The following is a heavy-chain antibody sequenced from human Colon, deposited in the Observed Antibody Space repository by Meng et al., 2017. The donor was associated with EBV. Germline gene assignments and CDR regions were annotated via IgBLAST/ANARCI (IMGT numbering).Heavy chain of an antibody. CDR1: RVTLSNYA. V-gene: IGHV3-23*01. CDR3: VRDGYNDIPFDY. CDR2: ISGTGGST. Sequence: EVQLLESGGGLGQPGGSLRLSCAASRVTLSNYAMSWVRQAPGKGLEWISVISGTGGSTYYADSVKGRFTISRDNSKNTLYLQMNSLRAEDTALYYCVRDGYNDIPFDYWGPGTLVTVFS. J-gene: IGHJ4*02. D-gene: IGHD5-24*01.